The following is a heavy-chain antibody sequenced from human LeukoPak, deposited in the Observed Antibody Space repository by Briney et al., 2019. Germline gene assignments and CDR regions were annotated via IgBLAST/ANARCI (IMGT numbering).Heavy chain of an antibody. Sequence: GGSLRLSCAASGFTFSSYWMSWVRQAPGKGLEWVANIKQDGGEKYYVDSVKGRFTISRDNAKNSLYLQMNSLRAEDTAVYYCTTKLERVYYYYYMDVWGKGTTVTISS. V-gene: IGHV3-7*03. CDR2: IKQDGGEK. CDR3: TTKLERVYYYYYMDV. CDR1: GFTFSSYW. D-gene: IGHD1-1*01. J-gene: IGHJ6*03.